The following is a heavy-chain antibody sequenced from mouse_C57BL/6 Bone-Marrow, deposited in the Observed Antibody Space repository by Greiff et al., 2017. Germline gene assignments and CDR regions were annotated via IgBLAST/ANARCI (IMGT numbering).Heavy chain of an antibody. V-gene: IGHV1-80*01. Sequence: QVQLQQSGAELVKPGASVKIACKASGYALSSYWMNWVKQRPGKGLEWIGQIYPGDGDTNYNGKFKGKDTLTADTSSSTACMQLSRLTAEDSTVYFCSRRSYAMDYWGQGTSVTVSS. CDR2: IYPGDGDT. J-gene: IGHJ4*01. CDR1: GYALSSYW. CDR3: SRRSYAMDY.